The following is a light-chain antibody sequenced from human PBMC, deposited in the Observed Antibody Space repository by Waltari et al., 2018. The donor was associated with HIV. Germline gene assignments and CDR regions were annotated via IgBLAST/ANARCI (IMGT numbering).Light chain of an antibody. Sequence: QSPLTQPASVSGNPGQSVTLTCTGTNIDVGNYNLFPWYQQHPGKAPKLLIYDFSKRPSGVSSRFSGSKSGYWASLTISGLLAEDESYYFCLTYVSDSGTWKFGGGTYLTV. CDR3: LTYVSDSGTWK. CDR2: DFS. V-gene: IGLV2-23*02. J-gene: IGLJ3*02. CDR1: NIDVGNYNL.